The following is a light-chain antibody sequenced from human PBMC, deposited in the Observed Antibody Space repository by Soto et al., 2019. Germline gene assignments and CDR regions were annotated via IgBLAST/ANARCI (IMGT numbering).Light chain of an antibody. CDR2: DTN. V-gene: IGLV7-46*01. J-gene: IGLJ3*02. CDR3: LLAFGSARV. CDR1: TGALTSSHF. Sequence: QAVVTQEPSLTVSPGGTVTLTCGSSTGALTSSHFPYWYQQKPGQAPRALIYDTNSKHSWTPGRFSGSLLGGKAALTLSGASLEDEADYYSLLAFGSARVFGGGTQLTVL.